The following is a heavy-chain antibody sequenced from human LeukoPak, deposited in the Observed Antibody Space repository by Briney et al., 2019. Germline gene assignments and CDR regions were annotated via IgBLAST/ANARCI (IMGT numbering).Heavy chain of an antibody. CDR3: AKDRLAYSYAQPFDY. D-gene: IGHD5-18*01. J-gene: IGHJ4*02. CDR1: GFTFSRYA. V-gene: IGHV3-23*01. Sequence: VGSLRLSCAASGFTFSRYAMSWVRQAPGKGLEWVSGIFGGGGSASYADSVKGRFTISRDNSKNTLYLQMNSLRAEDTAVYYCAKDRLAYSYAQPFDYWGQGTLVTVSS. CDR2: IFGGGGSA.